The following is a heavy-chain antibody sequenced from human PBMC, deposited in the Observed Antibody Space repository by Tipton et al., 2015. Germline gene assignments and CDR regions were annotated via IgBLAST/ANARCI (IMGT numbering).Heavy chain of an antibody. Sequence: SLRLSCAASGFTFASSAMTWVRQAPGKGLECVSSISSNAVNTYYADSVKGRFTISRDNSKNTLYLQMNSLRAEDTAIYYCAKFPGIVVVTAYWGQGTLVTVSS. CDR3: AKFPGIVVVTAY. V-gene: IGHV3-23*01. CDR1: GFTFASSA. CDR2: ISSNAVNT. D-gene: IGHD2-21*02. J-gene: IGHJ4*02.